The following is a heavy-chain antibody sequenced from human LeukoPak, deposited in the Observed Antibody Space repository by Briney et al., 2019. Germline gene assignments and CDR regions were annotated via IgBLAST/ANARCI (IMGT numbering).Heavy chain of an antibody. CDR3: ARDPYSGNYGNDYYYYMDV. Sequence: GGSLRLSCAASGFTFSNYNMNCVRQAPGKAMEWVSSITRSGTYIFYADSVKGRFTISRDNAKNSLYLQMDSLGPEDTAVYYCARDPYSGNYGNDYYYYMDVWGKGTTVTISS. J-gene: IGHJ6*03. D-gene: IGHD1-26*01. CDR1: GFTFSNYN. CDR2: ITRSGTYI. V-gene: IGHV3-21*01.